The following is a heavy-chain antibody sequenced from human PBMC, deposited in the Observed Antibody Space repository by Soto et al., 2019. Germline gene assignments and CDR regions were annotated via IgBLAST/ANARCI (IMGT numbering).Heavy chain of an antibody. V-gene: IGHV3-48*01. Sequence: EVQLVESGGGLVQPGGSLRLSCAASGFTFSSYSMNWVRQAPGKGLEWVSYISSSSSTIYYADSVKGRFTISRDNAKNSRYLHSNSLRAEDTAVSQCTRGYSSYGPFDYWDQGSLVTVSS. CDR3: TRGYSSYGPFDY. CDR2: ISSSSSTI. D-gene: IGHD5-18*01. CDR1: GFTFSSYS. J-gene: IGHJ4*02.